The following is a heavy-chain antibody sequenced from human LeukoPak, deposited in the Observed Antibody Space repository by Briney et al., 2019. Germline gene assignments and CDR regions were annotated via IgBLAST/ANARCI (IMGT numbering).Heavy chain of an antibody. D-gene: IGHD3-22*01. CDR3: AKDINDLSPYYDSSGYYNY. CDR1: GFTFSSYA. V-gene: IGHV3-23*01. J-gene: IGHJ4*02. Sequence: PGGSLRLSCAASGFTFSSYAMSWVRQAPGKGLEWVSAISGSGGSTYYADSVKGRFTISRYNSKNTLYPQMNSLRAEDTAVYYCAKDINDLSPYYDSSGYYNYWGQVTLVTVSS. CDR2: ISGSGGST.